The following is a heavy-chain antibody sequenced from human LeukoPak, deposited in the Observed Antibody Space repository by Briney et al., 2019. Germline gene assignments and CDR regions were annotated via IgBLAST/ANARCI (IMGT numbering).Heavy chain of an antibody. V-gene: IGHV3-53*01. J-gene: IGHJ4*02. CDR2: IYSGGST. CDR3: ARDAGSVATGELYYFDY. CDR1: GFTVSSNY. D-gene: IGHD5-12*01. Sequence: GGSLRLSCAASGFTVSSNYMSWVRQAPGKGLEWVSVIYSGGSTYYADSVKGRFTISRDNSKNTLYLQMNSLRAEDTAVYYCARDAGSVATGELYYFDYWGQGTLVTVSS.